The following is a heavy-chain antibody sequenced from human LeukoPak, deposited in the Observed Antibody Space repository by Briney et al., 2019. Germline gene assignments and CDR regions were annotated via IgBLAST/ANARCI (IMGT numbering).Heavy chain of an antibody. CDR2: IKPDGSEE. CDR1: GFTFSSYG. Sequence: GGSLRLSCAASGFTFSSYGMHWVRQAPGKGLEWVANIKPDGSEEYYVDSVKGRFTISRDNVKNSLYLQMNSLRAEDTAVYYCAKSYYGGWGQGTLVTVSS. V-gene: IGHV3-7*01. J-gene: IGHJ4*02. D-gene: IGHD3-10*01. CDR3: AKSYYGG.